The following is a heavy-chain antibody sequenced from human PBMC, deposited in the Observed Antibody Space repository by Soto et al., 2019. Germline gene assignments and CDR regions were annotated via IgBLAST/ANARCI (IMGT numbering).Heavy chain of an antibody. V-gene: IGHV4-34*01. CDR2: INHSGST. CDR1: GGSFSGYY. Sequence: QVQLQQWGAGLLKPSETLSLTCAVYGGSFSGYYWSWIRQPPGKGLEWIGEINHSGSTNYNPSLKSRVTISVDTSKTQFSLKLSSVTAADTAVYYCARGPSSIAARRAYYYYYYGMDVWGQGTTVTVSS. J-gene: IGHJ6*02. CDR3: ARGPSSIAARRAYYYYYYGMDV. D-gene: IGHD6-6*01.